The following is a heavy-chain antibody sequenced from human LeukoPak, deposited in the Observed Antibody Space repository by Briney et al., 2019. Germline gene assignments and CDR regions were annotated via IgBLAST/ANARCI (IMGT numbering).Heavy chain of an antibody. V-gene: IGHV4-61*01. CDR2: IYYSGST. CDR3: ARADSSSWYALGFDP. J-gene: IGHJ5*02. Sequence: PSETLSLTCTVSGGSISSSSYYWSWIRQPPGKGLEWIGYIYYSGSTNYNPSLKSRVTISVDTSKNQFSLKLSSVTAADTAVYYCARADSSSWYALGFDPWGQGTLVTVSS. CDR1: GGSISSSSYY. D-gene: IGHD6-13*01.